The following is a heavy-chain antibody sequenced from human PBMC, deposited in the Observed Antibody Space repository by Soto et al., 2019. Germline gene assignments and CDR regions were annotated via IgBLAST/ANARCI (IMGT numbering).Heavy chain of an antibody. J-gene: IGHJ4*02. CDR3: ASHGYSYGYLFDY. CDR1: GYTFTRNA. V-gene: IGHV1-3*01. CDR2: IDPVNGTA. D-gene: IGHD5-18*01. Sequence: GASVKVSCKASGYTFTRNAIHWVRQAPGQRLEWMGKIDPVNGTANYAQKFQGRVTITTDTSTSTAYMELSTLRSEDTAVYYCASHGYSYGYLFDYWGQGTLVTVSS.